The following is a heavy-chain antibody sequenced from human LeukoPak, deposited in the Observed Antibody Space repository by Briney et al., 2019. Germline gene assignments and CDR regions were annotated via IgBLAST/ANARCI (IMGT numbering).Heavy chain of an antibody. D-gene: IGHD4-11*01. J-gene: IGHJ4*02. CDR3: ARHHSSGAFFDL. Sequence: GGSLRLSCAVSGFTFSDFYMNWVRQAPGKGLEWVSHISSSGGSKYYADSVKGRFTIYRDNAKPSLYLQMNSLRAEDTAVYYCARHHSSGAFFDLWGQGSLVTVSS. V-gene: IGHV3-11*04. CDR2: ISSSGGSK. CDR1: GFTFSDFY.